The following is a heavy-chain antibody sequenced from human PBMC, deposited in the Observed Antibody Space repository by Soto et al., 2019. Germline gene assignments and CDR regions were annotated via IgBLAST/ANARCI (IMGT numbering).Heavy chain of an antibody. Sequence: SETLSLTCTVSGGSISSYYWSWIRQPPGKGLEWIGYIYYSGSTNYNPSLKSRVTISVDTSKNQFSLKLSSVTAVDTAVYYCARVSRDYGDYMSLDYWGQGTLVTVSS. V-gene: IGHV4-59*01. CDR3: ARVSRDYGDYMSLDY. CDR2: IYYSGST. D-gene: IGHD4-17*01. CDR1: GGSISSYY. J-gene: IGHJ4*02.